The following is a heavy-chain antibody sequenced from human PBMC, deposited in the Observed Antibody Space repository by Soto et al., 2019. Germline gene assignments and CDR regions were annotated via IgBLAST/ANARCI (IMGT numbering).Heavy chain of an antibody. V-gene: IGHV3-9*01. CDR2: ISWNSGSI. J-gene: IGHJ6*02. CDR1: GFTFDDYA. D-gene: IGHD6-13*01. CDR3: AKELIAAAGTYYYGMDV. Sequence: EVQLVESGGGLVQPGRSLRLSCAASGFTFDDYAMHWVRQAPGKGLEWVSGISWNSGSIGYADSVKGRFTISRDNAKNSLYLQMNSLRAEDTALYYCAKELIAAAGTYYYGMDVWGQGTTVTVSS.